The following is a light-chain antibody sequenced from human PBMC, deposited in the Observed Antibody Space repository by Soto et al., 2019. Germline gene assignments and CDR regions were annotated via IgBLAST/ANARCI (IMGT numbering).Light chain of an antibody. V-gene: IGLV2-8*01. CDR2: EVS. CDR1: SSDVGGYNY. J-gene: IGLJ2*01. CDR3: SSYADSIVL. Sequence: QSVLTQPPSASGSPGQSVTISCTGTSSDVGGYNYVSWYQQHPGKAPKLMISEVSKRPSGVPDRFSGSKSGNTASLTVSGLQAEDEADYYCSSYADSIVLFGGGTKVTVL.